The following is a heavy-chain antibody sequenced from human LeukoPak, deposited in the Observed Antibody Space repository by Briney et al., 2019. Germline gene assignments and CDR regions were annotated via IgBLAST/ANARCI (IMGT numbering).Heavy chain of an antibody. Sequence: ASMKVSCKASGYTFTGYYMHWVRQATGQGLEWMGWMNPNSGNTGYAQKFQGRVTMTRNTSISTAYMELSSLRSEDTAVYYCARGLREAYYYGSGSYDYYMDVWGKGTTVTISS. J-gene: IGHJ6*03. CDR1: GYTFTGYY. CDR3: ARGLREAYYYGSGSYDYYMDV. CDR2: MNPNSGNT. D-gene: IGHD3-10*01. V-gene: IGHV1-8*02.